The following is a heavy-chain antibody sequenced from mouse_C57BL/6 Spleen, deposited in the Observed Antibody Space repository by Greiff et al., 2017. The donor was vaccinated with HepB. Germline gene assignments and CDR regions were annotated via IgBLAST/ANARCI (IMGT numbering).Heavy chain of an antibody. V-gene: IGHV3-6*01. CDR1: GYSITSGYN. J-gene: IGHJ4*01. CDR2: ISYDGSN. Sequence: DVKLVESGPGLVKPSQSLSLTCSVTGYSITSGYNWNWIRQFPGNKLEWMGYISYDGSNNYNPSLKNRISITRDTSKNQFFLKLNSVTTEDTATYYCARESNYVPYYAMDYWGQGTSVTVSS. D-gene: IGHD2-5*01. CDR3: ARESNYVPYYAMDY.